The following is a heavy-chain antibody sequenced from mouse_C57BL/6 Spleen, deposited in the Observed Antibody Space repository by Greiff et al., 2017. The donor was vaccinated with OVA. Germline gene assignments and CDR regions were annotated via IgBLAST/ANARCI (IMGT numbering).Heavy chain of an antibody. CDR3: TSGAYLLLFDY. CDR2: IDPETGGT. CDR1: GYTFTDYE. J-gene: IGHJ2*01. Sequence: QVQLKQSGAELVRPGASVTLSCKASGYTFTDYEMHWVKQTPVHGLEWIGAIDPETGGTAYNQKFKGKAILTADKSSSTAYMELRSLTSEDSAVYYCTSGAYLLLFDYWGQGTTLTVSS. V-gene: IGHV1-15*01. D-gene: IGHD1-1*01.